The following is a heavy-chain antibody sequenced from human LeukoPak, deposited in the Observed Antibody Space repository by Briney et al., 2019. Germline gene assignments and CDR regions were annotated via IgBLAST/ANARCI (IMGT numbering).Heavy chain of an antibody. CDR2: INANSGGT. J-gene: IGHJ4*02. V-gene: IGHV1-2*02. D-gene: IGHD6-13*01. CDR1: GYTFTGYY. CDR3: ARVGSPGIATWVY. Sequence: ASVKVSCRASGYTFTGYYLHWVRLAPGQGLEWMGWINANSGGTDYPQKFQGRVTMTRDTSINTAYPELSRLRSDDTAVYYCARVGSPGIATWVYWGQGTLVTVSS.